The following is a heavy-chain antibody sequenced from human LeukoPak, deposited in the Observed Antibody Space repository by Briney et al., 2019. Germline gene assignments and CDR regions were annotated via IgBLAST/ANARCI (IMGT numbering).Heavy chain of an antibody. CDR2: IYYSGST. J-gene: IGHJ6*02. Sequence: SETLSLTCTVSGGSISSGGYYWRWIRQHPGKGLEWIGYIYYSGSTYYNPSLKSRVTISVDTSKNQFSLKLSSVTAADTAVYYCARDPRRVAAAGSRGYGMDVWGQGTTVTVSS. CDR3: ARDPRRVAAAGSRGYGMDV. V-gene: IGHV4-31*03. D-gene: IGHD6-13*01. CDR1: GGSISSGGYY.